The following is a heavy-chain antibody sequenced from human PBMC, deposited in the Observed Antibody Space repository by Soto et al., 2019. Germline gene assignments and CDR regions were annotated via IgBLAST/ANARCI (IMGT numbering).Heavy chain of an antibody. CDR2: ISGGGRPI. J-gene: IGHJ4*02. V-gene: IGHV3-48*02. D-gene: IGHD6-19*01. Sequence: EVQLVESGGGSVQPGGSLRLSCAASGFTFSTFSMNWVRQAPGRGLEWISYISGGGRPISYADSVKGRFTISRDNAKKSLYLQMDSLTDEDTAVYYCASDLGWAFDSWGQGNLVTVSS. CDR1: GFTFSTFS. CDR3: ASDLGWAFDS.